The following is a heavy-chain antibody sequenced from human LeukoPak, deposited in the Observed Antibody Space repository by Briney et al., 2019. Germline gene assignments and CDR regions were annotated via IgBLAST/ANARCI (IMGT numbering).Heavy chain of an antibody. V-gene: IGHV3-21*01. J-gene: IGHJ4*02. CDR2: ISSSDSYI. CDR1: GFTISSYN. Sequence: GGSLRLSCAASGFTISSYNMNWVRQAPGKGLEWVSSISSSDSYIYYADSVKGRFTISRDNAKNSLFLQMNSLRAEDTAVYYCARSSRELGGYAPWELMPPFDYWGQGTLVTVSS. CDR3: ARSSRELGGYAPWELMPPFDY. D-gene: IGHD1-7*01.